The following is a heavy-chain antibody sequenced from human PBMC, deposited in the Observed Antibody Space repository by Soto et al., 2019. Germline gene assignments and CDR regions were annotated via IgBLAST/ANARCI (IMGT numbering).Heavy chain of an antibody. V-gene: IGHV4-39*01. CDR2: IYYSGST. CDR1: GGSISSSSYY. CDR3: ASQGYCTNGVCYSYYYYYMDV. J-gene: IGHJ6*03. D-gene: IGHD2-8*01. Sequence: SETLSLTCTVSGGSISSSSYYWGWIRQPPGKGLEWIGSIYYSGSTYYNPSLKSRVTISVDTSKNQFSLKLSSVTAADTAVYYCASQGYCTNGVCYSYYYYYMDVWGKGTTVTVSS.